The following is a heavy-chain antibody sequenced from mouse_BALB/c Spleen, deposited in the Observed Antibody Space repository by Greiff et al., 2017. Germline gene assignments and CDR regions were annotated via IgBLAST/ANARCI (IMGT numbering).Heavy chain of an antibody. D-gene: IGHD1-1*01. CDR2: ISSGGSYT. V-gene: IGHV5-9-4*01. J-gene: IGHJ2*01. CDR3: ARAYYDYFDY. CDR1: GFTFSSYA. Sequence: EVMLVESGGGLVKPGGSLKLSCAASGFTFSSYAMSWVRQSPEKRLEWVAEISSGGSYTYYPDTVTGRFTISRDNAKNTLYLEMSSLRSEDTAMYYCARAYYDYFDYWGQGTTLTVSS.